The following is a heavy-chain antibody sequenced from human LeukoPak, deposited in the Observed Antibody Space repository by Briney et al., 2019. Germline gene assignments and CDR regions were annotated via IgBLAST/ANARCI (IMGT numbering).Heavy chain of an antibody. V-gene: IGHV3-21*01. CDR2: ISSSSSYI. D-gene: IGHD3-3*01. CDR3: ARAPMYYDFWSGYPSKGYYYYMDV. J-gene: IGHJ6*03. CDR1: GFSFNSYS. Sequence: GGSLRLSCTASGFSFNSYSMNWVRQAPGKGLEWVSSISSSSSYIYYADSVKGRFTISRDNAKNSLYLQMNSLRAEDTAVYYCARAPMYYDFWSGYPSKGYYYYMDVWGKGTTVTVSS.